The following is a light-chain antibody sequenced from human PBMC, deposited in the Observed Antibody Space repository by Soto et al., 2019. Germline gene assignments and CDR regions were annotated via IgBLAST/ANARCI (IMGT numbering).Light chain of an antibody. J-gene: IGLJ2*01. V-gene: IGLV2-14*01. CDR1: SSDVGGYNY. CDR3: SSYTSSSTVV. Sequence: QSALTQPASVSGSPGQSITISCTGTSSDVGGYNYVSWYQQHPGKAPKLMIYEVSNRPSGVSNRFSGSKSSNTASLTISGLQAEDEADDYCSSYTSSSTVVFGGGTKLTVL. CDR2: EVS.